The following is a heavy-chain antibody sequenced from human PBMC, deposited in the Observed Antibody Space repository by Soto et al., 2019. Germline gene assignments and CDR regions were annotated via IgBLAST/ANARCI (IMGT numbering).Heavy chain of an antibody. Sequence: PGGSLRLSCAASGFSFSSYAMSWVRQAPGKGLGWVSGISTSGGSTYYADSVKGRFTTSRDNSRNTLYLQMNSLRAEDTAVYYCAKDWVPMDVWGQGTTVTVSS. CDR2: ISTSGGST. CDR3: AKDWVPMDV. CDR1: GFSFSSYA. J-gene: IGHJ6*02. V-gene: IGHV3-23*01. D-gene: IGHD3-10*01.